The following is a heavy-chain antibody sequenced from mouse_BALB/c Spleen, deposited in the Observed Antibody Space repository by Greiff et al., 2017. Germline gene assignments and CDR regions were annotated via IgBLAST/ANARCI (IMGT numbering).Heavy chain of an antibody. V-gene: IGHV1S132*01. Sequence: QVQLKESGAELVKPGASVKLSCKTSGYTFTSYWIQWVKQRPGQGLGWIGEIFPGTGTTYYNEKFKGKATLTIDTSSSTAYMQLSSLTSEDSAVYFCARKLPDYYAMDYWGQGTSVTVSS. D-gene: IGHD2-1*01. CDR2: IFPGTGTT. J-gene: IGHJ4*01. CDR1: GYTFTSYW. CDR3: ARKLPDYYAMDY.